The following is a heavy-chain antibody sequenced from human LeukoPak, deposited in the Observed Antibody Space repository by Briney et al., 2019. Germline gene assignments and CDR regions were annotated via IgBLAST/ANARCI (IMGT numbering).Heavy chain of an antibody. CDR1: GFSLNSYW. CDR2: ISVDGRST. Sequence: PGGSLRLSCEAYGFSLNSYWMHWVRQAPGEGPVWVSRISVDGRSTAYADSVKGRFTISRDNAKNTLYLGMNSLRADDTAVYYGAREGYSTGWYFFDNWGRGTRVTVSS. V-gene: IGHV3-74*03. D-gene: IGHD6-13*01. J-gene: IGHJ4*02. CDR3: AREGYSTGWYFFDN.